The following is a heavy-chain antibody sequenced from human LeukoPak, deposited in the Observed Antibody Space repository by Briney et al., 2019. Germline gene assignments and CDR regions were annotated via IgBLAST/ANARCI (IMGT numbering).Heavy chain of an antibody. V-gene: IGHV3-53*01. Sequence: GGSLRLSCAASGFTFSDYYMSWIRQSPGKGLEWVSVIYSGGSTDYADSVKGRFTISRDNSKNTLYLQMSSLRAEDTALYYCARDGGSGWSSAFFDHWGQGTLVTVSS. CDR3: ARDGGSGWSSAFFDH. D-gene: IGHD6-19*01. CDR2: IYSGGST. CDR1: GFTFSDYY. J-gene: IGHJ4*02.